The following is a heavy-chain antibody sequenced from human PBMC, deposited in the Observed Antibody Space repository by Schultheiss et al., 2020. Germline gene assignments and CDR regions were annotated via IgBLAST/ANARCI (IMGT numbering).Heavy chain of an antibody. J-gene: IGHJ5*02. V-gene: IGHV4-59*01. D-gene: IGHD6-13*01. Sequence: ESLKISCTVSGGSISSYYWSWIRQPPGKGLEWIGYIYYSGSTNYNPSLKSRVTISVDTSKNQFSLKLSSVTAADTAVYYCARDRVAAAGTCNWFDPWGQGTLVTVSS. CDR1: GGSISSYY. CDR3: ARDRVAAAGTCNWFDP. CDR2: IYYSGST.